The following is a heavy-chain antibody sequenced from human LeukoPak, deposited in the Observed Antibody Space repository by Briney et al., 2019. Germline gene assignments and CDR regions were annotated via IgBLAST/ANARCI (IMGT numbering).Heavy chain of an antibody. V-gene: IGHV4-61*02. D-gene: IGHD2-2*01. CDR1: GGSISSGSYY. CDR2: IYTSGST. J-gene: IGHJ5*02. CDR3: ARGSRRCSSTSRYRNNWFDP. Sequence: PSETLSLTCTVSGGSISSGSYYWSWIRQPAGKGLEWIGRIYTSGSTNYNPSLKSRVTIPVDTSKNQFSLKLSSVTAADTAVYYCARGSRRCSSTSRYRNNWFDPWGQGTLVTVSS.